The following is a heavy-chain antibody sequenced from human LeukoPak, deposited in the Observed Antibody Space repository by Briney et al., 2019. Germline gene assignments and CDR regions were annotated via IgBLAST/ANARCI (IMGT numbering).Heavy chain of an antibody. CDR2: ISAYNGNT. CDR3: ARIRDGYNDAYDI. D-gene: IGHD5-24*01. V-gene: IGHV1-18*01. J-gene: IGHJ3*02. Sequence: ASVKVSCKASGYTFTSYGISWVRQAPGQGLEWMGWISAYNGNTNYAQKLQGRVTMTRDTSTSTVYMGLSSPRSEDTAVYYCARIRDGYNDAYDIWGQGTMVTVSS. CDR1: GYTFTSYG.